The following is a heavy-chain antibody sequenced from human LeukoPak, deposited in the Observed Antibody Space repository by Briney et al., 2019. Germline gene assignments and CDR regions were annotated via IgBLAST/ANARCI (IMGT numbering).Heavy chain of an antibody. Sequence: PGGSLRLSCAASGFTFNTFDMHWVRQSTGKGLEWVSTICTTGDIYYAGSVKGRFTISRENAKSSLYLQMNSLRAADTAVYYCARGGDYYGSGSYPGDGMDVWGQGTTVIVSS. CDR2: ICTTGDI. CDR3: ARGGDYYGSGSYPGDGMDV. J-gene: IGHJ6*02. D-gene: IGHD3-10*01. CDR1: GFTFNTFD. V-gene: IGHV3-13*01.